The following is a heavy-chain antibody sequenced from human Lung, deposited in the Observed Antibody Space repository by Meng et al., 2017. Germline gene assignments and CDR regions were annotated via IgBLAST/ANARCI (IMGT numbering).Heavy chain of an antibody. D-gene: IGHD4-11*01. CDR3: ARGPTTMAHDFDY. V-gene: IGHV4-34*01. J-gene: IGHJ4*02. CDR1: GGSFSDYY. Sequence: QVQQQQGCAGLLKPSDTLSLTCVVSGGSFSDYYWSWIRQPPGKGLEWIGEINHSGSTNYNPSLESRATISVDTSQNNLSLKLSSVTAADSAVYYCARGPTTMAHDFDYWGQGTLVTVSS. CDR2: INHSGST.